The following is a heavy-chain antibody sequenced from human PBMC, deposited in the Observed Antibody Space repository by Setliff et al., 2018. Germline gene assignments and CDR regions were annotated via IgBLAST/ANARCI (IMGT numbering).Heavy chain of an antibody. CDR3: ARDYQGGWFDP. CDR1: GGFTSGFY. D-gene: IGHD3-16*01. V-gene: IGHV4-59*01. CDR2: VDHSGST. J-gene: IGHJ5*02. Sequence: SETLSLTFTISGGFTSGFYWSWIRQAPGKGLEWIGYVDHSGSTNFSPSLKSRGTISVDTSKTQVSLTLTSVTAADTAVYYCARDYQGGWFDPWGPGTLVTVSS.